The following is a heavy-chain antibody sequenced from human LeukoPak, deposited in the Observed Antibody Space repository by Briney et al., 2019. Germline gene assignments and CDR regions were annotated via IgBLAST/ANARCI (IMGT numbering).Heavy chain of an antibody. CDR3: VTTGHSSGWQFDY. J-gene: IGHJ4*02. CDR1: DYSISSVYY. D-gene: IGHD6-19*01. Sequence: SETLSLTCNVSDYSISSVYYWGWIRQSPGKGLEWIGSIYHTGYTYYNPFLKSRITISLETSRTQFSLKLNSVTAADTAVYFCVTTGHSSGWQFDYWGQGTLVTVSS. CDR2: IYHTGYT. V-gene: IGHV4-38-2*02.